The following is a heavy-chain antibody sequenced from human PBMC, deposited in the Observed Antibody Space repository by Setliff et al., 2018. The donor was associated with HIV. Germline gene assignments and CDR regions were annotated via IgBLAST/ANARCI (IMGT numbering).Heavy chain of an antibody. J-gene: IGHJ3*02. CDR1: GGSIRSSNYY. V-gene: IGHV4-39*07. Sequence: PSETLSLTCTVSGGSIRSSNYYWGWIRQPPGKGLEWIGHIYYTGSTYYNPSLKSRVTISVDTSKNQFSLELSSVTAADTAVYYCASGILKKYALDIWGQGTMVTVSS. CDR2: IYYTGST. CDR3: ASGILKKYALDI.